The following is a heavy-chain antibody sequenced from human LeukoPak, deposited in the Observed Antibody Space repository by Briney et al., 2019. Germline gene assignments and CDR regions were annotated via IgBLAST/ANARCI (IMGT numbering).Heavy chain of an antibody. D-gene: IGHD1-26*01. V-gene: IGHV3-21*01. J-gene: IGHJ4*02. CDR1: GFTFSSYS. Sequence: PGRSLRLSCAASGFTFSSYSMNWVRQAPGKGLEWVSSISSSSSYIYYADSVKGRFTISRDNAKNSLYLQMNSLRAEDTAVYYCARVASGSYSTFDYWGQGTLVTVSS. CDR3: ARVASGSYSTFDY. CDR2: ISSSSSYI.